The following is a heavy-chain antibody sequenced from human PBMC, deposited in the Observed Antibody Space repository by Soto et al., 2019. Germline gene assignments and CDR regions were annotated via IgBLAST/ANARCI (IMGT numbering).Heavy chain of an antibody. D-gene: IGHD6-13*01. J-gene: IGHJ5*02. CDR3: ARELIAAAGLDWFDP. CDR1: GFTFSSYG. Sequence: PVGSLRLSCAASGFTFSSYGMHWVRQAPGKGLEWVAVIWYDGSNKYYADSVKGRFTISRDNSKNTLYLQMNSLRAEDTAVYYCARELIAAAGLDWFDPWGQGTLVTVSS. V-gene: IGHV3-33*01. CDR2: IWYDGSNK.